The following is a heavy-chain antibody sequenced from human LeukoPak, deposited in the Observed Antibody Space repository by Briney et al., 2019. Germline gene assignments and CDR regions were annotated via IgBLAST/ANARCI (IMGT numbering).Heavy chain of an antibody. Sequence: GESLKISCKGSGYSFTSYWIGWVRQMPGKGLEWMGIIHPGDSDTRYSPSFQGQVTISADKSISTAYLQWSSLKASDTAMYYCARQISMVRGVIDFQHWGQGTLVTVSS. D-gene: IGHD3-10*01. J-gene: IGHJ1*01. V-gene: IGHV5-51*01. CDR3: ARQISMVRGVIDFQH. CDR2: IHPGDSDT. CDR1: GYSFTSYW.